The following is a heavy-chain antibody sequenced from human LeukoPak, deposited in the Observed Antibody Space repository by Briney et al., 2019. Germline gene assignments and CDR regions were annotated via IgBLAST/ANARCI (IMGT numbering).Heavy chain of an antibody. CDR1: GYTFIGYY. Sequence: GASVKVSCKASGYTFIGYYIHWVRQAPGQGLEWVGWIIPNSGDTKYAQKFQGRVTITADKSTSTAYMELSSLRSEDTAVYYCAREKPKQLVRWDYYYYYYMDVWGKGTTVTVSS. CDR3: AREKPKQLVRWDYYYYYYMDV. D-gene: IGHD6-13*01. CDR2: IIPNSGDT. J-gene: IGHJ6*03. V-gene: IGHV1-2*02.